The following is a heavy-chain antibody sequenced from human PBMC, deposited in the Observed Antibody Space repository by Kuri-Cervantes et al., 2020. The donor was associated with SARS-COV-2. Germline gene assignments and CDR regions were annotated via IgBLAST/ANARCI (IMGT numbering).Heavy chain of an antibody. D-gene: IGHD6-6*01. J-gene: IGHJ4*02. Sequence: SETLSLTCTVSGGSISSYYWSWIRQPAGKGLAWIGRIYTSGSTNYNPSLKSRVTMSVDTSKNQFSLKLSSVTAADTAMYYCARGASIAARYYFDYWGQGTLVTVSS. CDR1: GGSISSYY. CDR2: IYTSGST. CDR3: ARGASIAARYYFDY. V-gene: IGHV4-4*07.